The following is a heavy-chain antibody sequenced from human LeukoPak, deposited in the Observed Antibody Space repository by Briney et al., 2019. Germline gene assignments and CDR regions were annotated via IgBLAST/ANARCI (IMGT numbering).Heavy chain of an antibody. J-gene: IGHJ4*02. CDR1: GFTFSSYG. Sequence: GGSLRLSCVASGFTFSSYGIHWVRQAPGKGLEWVAFIRYDGSNKYYADSVKGRFTISRDNSKNTLYLQMNSLRAEDTAVYYCAKDRGIAAAGLIDYWGQGTLVTVSS. CDR3: AKDRGIAAAGLIDY. CDR2: IRYDGSNK. D-gene: IGHD6-13*01. V-gene: IGHV3-30*02.